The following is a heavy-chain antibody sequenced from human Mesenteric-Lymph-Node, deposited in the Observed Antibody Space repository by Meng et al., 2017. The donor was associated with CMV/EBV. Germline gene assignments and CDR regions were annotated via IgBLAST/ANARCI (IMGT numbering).Heavy chain of an antibody. D-gene: IGHD3-22*01. CDR2: IYYSGST. CDR3: AREGSSGYYYDY. J-gene: IGHJ4*02. CDR1: GGSISSSNYY. Sequence: SETLSLTCTVSGGSISSSNYYWGWIRQPPGKGLEWIGSIYYSGSTYYNPSLKSRVTISVDTSKNQFSLKLSSVTAADTAVYYCAREGSSGYYYDYWGQGTLVTVSS. V-gene: IGHV4-39*07.